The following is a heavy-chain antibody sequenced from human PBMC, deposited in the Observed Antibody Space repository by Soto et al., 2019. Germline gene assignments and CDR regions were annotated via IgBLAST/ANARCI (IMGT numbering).Heavy chain of an antibody. Sequence: QVQLVESGGGVVQPGRSLRLSCAASRFTFSSYGMHWVRQAPGKGLEWVAVISYDGSNKYYADSVKGRFTISRDNSKNTLYLQMNSLRAEDTAVYYCAKDEDVSSGYWPNHDAFDIWGQGTMVTVSS. CDR3: AKDEDVSSGYWPNHDAFDI. V-gene: IGHV3-30*18. CDR2: ISYDGSNK. D-gene: IGHD3-22*01. J-gene: IGHJ3*02. CDR1: RFTFSSYG.